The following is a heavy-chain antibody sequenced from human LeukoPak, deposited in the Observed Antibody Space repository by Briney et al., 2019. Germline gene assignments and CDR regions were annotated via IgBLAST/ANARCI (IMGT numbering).Heavy chain of an antibody. J-gene: IGHJ4*02. Sequence: PGGSLRLSCAAPGFTFSNYAMHWVRQAPGKGLEWVAVISYDGSNKYYTDSVKGRFTISRDNSKNTLYLQMNSLRAEDTAVYYCARAMMTTVPNHDYWGQGTLVTVSS. D-gene: IGHD4-17*01. V-gene: IGHV3-30-3*01. CDR1: GFTFSNYA. CDR2: ISYDGSNK. CDR3: ARAMMTTVPNHDY.